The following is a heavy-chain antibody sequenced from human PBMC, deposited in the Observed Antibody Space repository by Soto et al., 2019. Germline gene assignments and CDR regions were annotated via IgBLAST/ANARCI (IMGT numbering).Heavy chain of an antibody. CDR1: GVTFSSYT. V-gene: IGHV1-69*02. CDR2: IIPILGIA. J-gene: IGHJ5*02. CDR3: ASSTIVVVTAIGNWFDP. Sequence: ASVKVSCKASGVTFSSYTISWVRQAPGQGLEWMGRIIPILGIANYAQKFQGRVTITADKSTSTAYMELSSLRSEDTAVYYCASSTIVVVTAIGNWFDPWGQGTLVTVSS. D-gene: IGHD2-21*02.